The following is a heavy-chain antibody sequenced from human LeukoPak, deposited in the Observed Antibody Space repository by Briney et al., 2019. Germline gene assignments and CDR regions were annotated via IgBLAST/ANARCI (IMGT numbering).Heavy chain of an antibody. Sequence: PGGSLRLSCAVSGLSVSTNYMSWVRQAPGKGLECVSFIYSNGSTYYTDSVRGRFTISRDNSKNTLYLQMSSLRAEDTAVYYCARDPSRSLDYWGQGTLVAVSS. CDR1: GLSVSTNY. CDR2: IYSNGST. V-gene: IGHV3-53*01. CDR3: ARDPSRSLDY. J-gene: IGHJ4*02. D-gene: IGHD6-13*01.